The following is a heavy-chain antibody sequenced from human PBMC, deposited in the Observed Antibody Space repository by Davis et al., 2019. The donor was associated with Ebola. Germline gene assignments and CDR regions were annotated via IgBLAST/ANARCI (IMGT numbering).Heavy chain of an antibody. V-gene: IGHV3-23*01. D-gene: IGHD3-22*01. CDR3: AKWDTMTVPVYYFDY. CDR2: VSGSGGST. CDR1: GFTFSSFA. Sequence: PGGSLRLSCAASGFTFSSFAMSWVRQAPGKGLEWVSAVSGSGGSTFYADSVKGRFTISRDNSKNTLYLQMNSLRAEDTAVYYCAKWDTMTVPVYYFDYWGQGTLVTVSS. J-gene: IGHJ4*02.